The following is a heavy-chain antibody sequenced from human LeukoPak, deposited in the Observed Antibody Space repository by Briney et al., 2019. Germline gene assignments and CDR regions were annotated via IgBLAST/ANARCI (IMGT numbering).Heavy chain of an antibody. CDR2: ISSSSSYI. D-gene: IGHD3-3*01. CDR3: ARAHYDFWSGYYNYFDY. Sequence: GGSLRLSCAASGFTFSSYSMNWVRQAPGKGLEWVPSISSSSSYIYYADSVKGRFTISRDNAKNSLYLQMNSLRAEDTAVYYCARAHYDFWSGYYNYFDYWGQGTLVTVSS. CDR1: GFTFSSYS. J-gene: IGHJ4*02. V-gene: IGHV3-21*01.